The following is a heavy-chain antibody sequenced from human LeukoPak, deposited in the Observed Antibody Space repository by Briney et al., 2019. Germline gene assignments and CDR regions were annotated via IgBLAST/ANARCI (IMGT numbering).Heavy chain of an antibody. CDR2: IYYSGST. Sequence: SETLSLTCTVSGGSISSYYWSWIRQPPGKGLEWIGYIYYSGSTNYNPSLESRVTISVDTSKNQFSLKLSSVTAADTAVYYCARRYQLLYFGYFDYWGQGTLVTVSS. CDR1: GGSISSYY. V-gene: IGHV4-59*01. CDR3: ARRYQLLYFGYFDY. D-gene: IGHD2-2*02. J-gene: IGHJ4*02.